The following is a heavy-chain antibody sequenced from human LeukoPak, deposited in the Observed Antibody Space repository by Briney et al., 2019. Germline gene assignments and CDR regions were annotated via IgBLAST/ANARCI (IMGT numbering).Heavy chain of an antibody. CDR2: ISYDGSNK. Sequence: GRSLRLSCAASGFTFSSYAMHWVRQAPGKGLEWVAVISYDGSNKYYADSVKGRFTISRDNSKNTLYLQMNSLRAEDTAVYYCARGFGRIAAAGTAMDYWGQRTLVTVSS. CDR3: ARGFGRIAAAGTAMDY. V-gene: IGHV3-30*04. CDR1: GFTFSSYA. J-gene: IGHJ4*02. D-gene: IGHD6-13*01.